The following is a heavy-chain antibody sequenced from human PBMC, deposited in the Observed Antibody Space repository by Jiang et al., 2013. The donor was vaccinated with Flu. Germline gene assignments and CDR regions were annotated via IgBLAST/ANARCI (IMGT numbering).Heavy chain of an antibody. CDR3: ARHGIGAFGTDVNDGFDI. Sequence: GPGLVKTSETLSLTCSVSGGSVARSGYCWGWVRQPPGKGLEWVGTVYYAENTYYNPSLKSRVTVSVDTSETQFSLHLRSVTAADTAVYYCARHGIGAFGTDVNDGFDIWGQGTLVVVSP. CDR2: VYYAENT. D-gene: IGHD3-10*01. CDR1: GGSVARSGYC. V-gene: IGHV4-39*01. J-gene: IGHJ3*02.